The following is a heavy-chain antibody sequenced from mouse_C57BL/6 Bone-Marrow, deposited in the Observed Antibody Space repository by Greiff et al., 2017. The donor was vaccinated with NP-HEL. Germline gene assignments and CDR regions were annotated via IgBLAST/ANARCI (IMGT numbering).Heavy chain of an antibody. CDR1: GFSLTSYA. J-gene: IGHJ4*01. D-gene: IGHD3-1*01. CDR3: ARNFGVHGYYAMDY. V-gene: IGHV2-9-1*01. CDR2: IWTGGGT. Sequence: VKLVESGPGLVAPSQSLSITCTVSGFSLTSYAISWVRQPPGKGLEWLGVIWTGGGTNYTSALKSRLSISKDNSKSQVFLKMNSLQTDDTARYYCARNFGVHGYYAMDYWGQGTSVTVSS.